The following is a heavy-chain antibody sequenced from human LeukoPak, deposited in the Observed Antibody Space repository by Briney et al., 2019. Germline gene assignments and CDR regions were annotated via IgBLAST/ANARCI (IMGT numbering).Heavy chain of an antibody. V-gene: IGHV4-39*01. CDR1: GGSISSSSYY. CDR3: ARHSAGRSSWYPGWFDP. D-gene: IGHD6-13*01. CDR2: IYYSGST. Sequence: SETLSLTCTVSGGSISSSSYYWGWIRQPPGKGLEWIGSIYYSGSTYYNPSLKSRVTISVDTSKNQLSLKLSSVTAADTAVYYCARHSAGRSSWYPGWFDPWGQGTLVTVSS. J-gene: IGHJ5*02.